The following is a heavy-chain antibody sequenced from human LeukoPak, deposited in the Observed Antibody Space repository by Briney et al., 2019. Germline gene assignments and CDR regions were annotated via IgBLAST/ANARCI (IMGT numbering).Heavy chain of an antibody. Sequence: GGSLRLSCAASGFTFSTYSMHWVRQTPGKGLEWISYISSSGSTIYYADSLRGRFTISRDNVKNSLFLQMKSLRAEDTAVYYCAREGSYSHSSGYYRYFDPWGQGTRVTVSS. CDR2: ISSSGSTI. D-gene: IGHD3-22*01. V-gene: IGHV3-48*01. J-gene: IGHJ5*02. CDR3: AREGSYSHSSGYYRYFDP. CDR1: GFTFSTYS.